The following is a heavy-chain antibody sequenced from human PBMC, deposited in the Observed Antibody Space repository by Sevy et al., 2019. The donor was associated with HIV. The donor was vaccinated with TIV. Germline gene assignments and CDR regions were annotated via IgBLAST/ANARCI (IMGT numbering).Heavy chain of an antibody. CDR3: TTGTRRFSGGYYTKYYYGMDV. J-gene: IGHJ6*02. V-gene: IGHV3-15*01. CDR1: GFTFSNAW. CDR2: IKSKTDGGTT. Sequence: GGSLRLSCAASGFTFSNAWMSWVRQAPGKGLEWVGRIKSKTDGGTTDYAAPVKGRFTISRDDSKNTLYLQMNSLKTEDTAVYYCTTGTRRFSGGYYTKYYYGMDVWGQGTTVTVSS. D-gene: IGHD3-3*01.